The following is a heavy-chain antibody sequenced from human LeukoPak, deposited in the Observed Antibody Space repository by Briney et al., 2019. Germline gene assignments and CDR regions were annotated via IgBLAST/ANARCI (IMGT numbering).Heavy chain of an antibody. CDR1: GGSINIYY. V-gene: IGHV4-59*01. Sequence: SETLSLTCTVSGGSINIYYWSWIRQPPGKGLEWIGSIYYSGITNYNPSLKSRVTISVDTSKNQFSLKLSSVTAADTAVYYCARATGYSSSSFDYWGQGTLVTVSS. J-gene: IGHJ4*02. CDR3: ARATGYSSSSFDY. CDR2: IYYSGIT. D-gene: IGHD6-13*01.